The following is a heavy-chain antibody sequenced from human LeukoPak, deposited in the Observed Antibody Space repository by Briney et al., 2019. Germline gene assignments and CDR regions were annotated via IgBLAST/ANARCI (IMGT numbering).Heavy chain of an antibody. V-gene: IGHV1-2*02. CDR3: ASTLTSGSYSFDY. Sequence: ASVTVSCKASGYTFTGYYMHWVRQAPGQGLEWMGWINPNSGGTNYAQKFQGRLTMTRDTSISTAYMELSRLRSDDTAVYYCASTLTSGSYSFDYWGQGTLVTVSS. CDR2: INPNSGGT. J-gene: IGHJ4*02. CDR1: GYTFTGYY. D-gene: IGHD1-26*01.